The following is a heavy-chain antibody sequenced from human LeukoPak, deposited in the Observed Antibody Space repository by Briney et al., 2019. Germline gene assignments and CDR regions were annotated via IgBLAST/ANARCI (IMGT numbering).Heavy chain of an antibody. D-gene: IGHD6-19*01. CDR1: GFTFSSYA. CDR3: AKSGWHGAFDY. V-gene: IGHV3-30-3*02. CDR2: ISYDGSNK. Sequence: PGGSLRLSCAASGFTFSSYAMHWVRQAPGKGLEWVAVISYDGSNKYYADSVKGRFTISRDNSKNTLYLQMNSLRAEDTAVYYCAKSGWHGAFDYWGQGTLVTVSS. J-gene: IGHJ4*02.